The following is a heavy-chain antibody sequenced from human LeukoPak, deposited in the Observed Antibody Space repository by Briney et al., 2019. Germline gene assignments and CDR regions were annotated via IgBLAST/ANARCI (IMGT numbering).Heavy chain of an antibody. CDR1: GGSISSSSYY. CDR2: IYSGGST. V-gene: IGHV4-39*01. Sequence: SETLSLTCTVSGGSISSSSYYWDWIRQSPGKGLEWIGNIYSGGSTYYTPSLKSRVTISVDTSKNQFSLRLSSVTAADTAIYFCARHSRSGSGGYENAFDIWGQGTMVTVSS. J-gene: IGHJ3*02. D-gene: IGHD5-12*01. CDR3: ARHSRSGSGGYENAFDI.